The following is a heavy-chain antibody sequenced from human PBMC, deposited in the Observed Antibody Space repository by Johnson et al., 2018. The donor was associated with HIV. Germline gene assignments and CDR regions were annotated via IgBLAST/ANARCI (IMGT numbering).Heavy chain of an antibody. CDR1: GFTFSDYY. Sequence: VQLVESGGGLVKPGGSLRLSCAASGFTFSDYYMSWIRQAPGKGLEWVSYISSSGSTIYYADSVKGRFTISRDNDKNSLYLQMNSLRAEDTAVYYCARVATYYYDSSYAFDIWGQGTMVTVSS. V-gene: IGHV3-11*04. CDR2: ISSSGSTI. J-gene: IGHJ3*02. D-gene: IGHD3-22*01. CDR3: ARVATYYYDSSYAFDI.